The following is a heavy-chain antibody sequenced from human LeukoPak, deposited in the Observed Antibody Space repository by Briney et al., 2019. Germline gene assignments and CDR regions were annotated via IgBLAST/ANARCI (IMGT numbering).Heavy chain of an antibody. CDR3: GPGIVATISSY. Sequence: GGSLRLSCAASGFTFSNYTMYWVPQAPGKGLEWVSYISRSSSAIYYADSVQGRFTISRDNAKNSLYLQMNSLGDEDKAVYYCGPGIVATISSYWGQGTLVTVSS. CDR1: GFTFSNYT. D-gene: IGHD5-12*01. J-gene: IGHJ4*02. CDR2: ISRSSSAI. V-gene: IGHV3-48*02.